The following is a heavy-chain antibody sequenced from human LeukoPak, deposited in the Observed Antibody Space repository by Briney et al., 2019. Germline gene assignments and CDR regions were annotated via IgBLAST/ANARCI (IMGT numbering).Heavy chain of an antibody. J-gene: IGHJ4*02. Sequence: SETLSLTCTVSGGTISSGSYYWSWIRQPAGKGLEWIGRIYTSGSTNCNPSLKSRVTISVDTSKNQFSLKLSSVTAADTAVYYCARDRAVGGRFFDLWGQGILVSVSS. D-gene: IGHD6-19*01. CDR2: IYTSGST. CDR1: GGTISSGSYY. CDR3: ARDRAVGGRFFDL. V-gene: IGHV4-61*02.